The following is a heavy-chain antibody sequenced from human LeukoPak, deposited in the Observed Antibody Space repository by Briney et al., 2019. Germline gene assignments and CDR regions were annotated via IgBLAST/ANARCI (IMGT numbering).Heavy chain of an antibody. CDR3: ARDTYGDYRYNWFDP. CDR2: ISSSSSYI. Sequence: GGSLRLSCAASGFTFSSYSMNWVRQAPGKGLEWVSSISSSSSYIYYADSVKGRFTISRDNAKNSLYLQMNSLRAEDTAVYYGARDTYGDYRYNWFDPWGQGTLVTVSS. D-gene: IGHD4-17*01. J-gene: IGHJ5*02. CDR1: GFTFSSYS. V-gene: IGHV3-21*01.